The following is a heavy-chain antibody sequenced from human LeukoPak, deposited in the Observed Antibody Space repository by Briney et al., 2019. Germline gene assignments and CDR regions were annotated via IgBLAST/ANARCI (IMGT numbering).Heavy chain of an antibody. J-gene: IGHJ3*02. CDR3: TSSDEYITIFGVVISSSVFDAFDI. D-gene: IGHD3-3*01. CDR2: INRDGSII. V-gene: IGHV3-74*03. CDR1: EFTFSDFW. Sequence: GGSLRLSCAASEFTFSDFWMHWVRQAPGKGLVWVSRINRDGSIITYADSVKGRFTISRDNAKNTLYLQMNSLRAEDTAVYYCTSSDEYITIFGVVISSSVFDAFDIWGQGTMVTVSS.